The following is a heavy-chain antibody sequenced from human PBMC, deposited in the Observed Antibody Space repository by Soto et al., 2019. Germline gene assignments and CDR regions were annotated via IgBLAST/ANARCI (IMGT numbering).Heavy chain of an antibody. J-gene: IGHJ6*02. CDR1: GFSFSSYG. Sequence: QVQLLESGGGVVQPGRSLRLSCAASGFSFSSYGMHWVRQAPGKGLEWVAVIWYDGSNKYYAESVKGRFTISRDNSKNTLYLQMNSLRAEETAVYYCARASQAYGMDVWGQGTTVTVSS. CDR2: IWYDGSNK. V-gene: IGHV3-33*01. CDR3: ARASQAYGMDV.